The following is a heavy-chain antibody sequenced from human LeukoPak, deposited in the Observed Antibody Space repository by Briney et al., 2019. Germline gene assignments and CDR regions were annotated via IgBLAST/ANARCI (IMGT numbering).Heavy chain of an antibody. CDR3: ASSTYYYGSGSYYTPLIYYYYYYMDV. CDR2: IIPILGIA. CDR1: GGTFSSYT. V-gene: IGHV1-69*02. J-gene: IGHJ6*03. Sequence: SVKVSCKASGGTFSSYTISWVRQAPGQGLEWMGRIIPILGIANYAQKFQGRVTITTDESTSTAYMELSSLRSEDTAVYYCASSTYYYGSGSYYTPLIYYYYYYMDVWGKGTTVTVSS. D-gene: IGHD3-10*01.